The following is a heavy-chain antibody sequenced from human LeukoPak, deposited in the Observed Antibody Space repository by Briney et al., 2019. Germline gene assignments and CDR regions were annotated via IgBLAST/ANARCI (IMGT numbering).Heavy chain of an antibody. Sequence: GTSLRLCCAASGFTFSSYAMHWVRQAPGKGLEWVAVISYDGTNKYYADSVKGRFTISRDNSKNTMYLQMNSLRAEDTAMYYCARAPMSYDSSGFGGAFDIWGQGTMVTVSS. D-gene: IGHD3-22*01. CDR2: ISYDGTNK. V-gene: IGHV3-30-3*01. J-gene: IGHJ3*02. CDR3: ARAPMSYDSSGFGGAFDI. CDR1: GFTFSSYA.